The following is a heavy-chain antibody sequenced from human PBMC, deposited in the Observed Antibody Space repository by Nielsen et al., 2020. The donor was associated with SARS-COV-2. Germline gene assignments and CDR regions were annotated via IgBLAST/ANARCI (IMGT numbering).Heavy chain of an antibody. CDR2: ILPSLGLP. V-gene: IGHV1-69*13. CDR3: ARGSGYGDYLGGYYYGMDV. J-gene: IGHJ6*02. D-gene: IGHD4-17*01. CDR1: GYPFTSSD. Sequence: SVKVSCKASGYPFTSSDINWVRQAAGQGLEWMGGILPSLGLPNYAQKFRGRLTITADESTKTAYMELHSLRSDDTAVYYCARGSGYGDYLGGYYYGMDVWGQGTTVTVSS.